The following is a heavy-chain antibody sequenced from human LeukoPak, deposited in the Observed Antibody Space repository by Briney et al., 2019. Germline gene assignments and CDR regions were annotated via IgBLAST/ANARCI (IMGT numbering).Heavy chain of an antibody. Sequence: GGSLRLSCAASGFPFSSYSMNWVRQAPGKGLEWVSSIKGRFTISRDNAKNSLYLQMNSLRAEDTAVYYCARDPLIYYYYMDVWGKGTTVTISS. V-gene: IGHV3-21*01. J-gene: IGHJ6*03. CDR1: GFPFSSYS. CDR3: ARDPLIYYYYMDV. CDR2: I.